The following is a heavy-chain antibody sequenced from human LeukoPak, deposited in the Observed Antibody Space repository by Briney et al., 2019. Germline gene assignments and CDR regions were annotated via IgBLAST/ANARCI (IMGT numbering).Heavy chain of an antibody. Sequence: ASVKVSCKASGYTFTGYYMHWVRQAPGQGLEWMGWINPNSGGTNYAQKFQGRVTMTRDTSISTAYMELSRLRSDDTAVYYCARAVDIVATFHYYYYMDVWGKGTTVTVSS. CDR2: INPNSGGT. J-gene: IGHJ6*03. V-gene: IGHV1-2*02. CDR1: GYTFTGYY. CDR3: ARAVDIVATFHYYYYMDV. D-gene: IGHD5-12*01.